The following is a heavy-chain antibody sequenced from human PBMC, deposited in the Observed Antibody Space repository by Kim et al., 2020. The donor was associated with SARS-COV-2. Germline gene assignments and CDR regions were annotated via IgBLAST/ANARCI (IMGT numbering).Heavy chain of an antibody. V-gene: IGHV4-59*01. J-gene: IGHJ4*02. CDR1: GGSISSNY. CDR3: ATYSDILTGYYKFDY. Sequence: SETLSLTCTVSGGSISSNYWSWIRQAPGKVLEWLGYIYYTGNTHYNPSLKSRVTISIDTSKNHFSLKLSSVTAADTAVYYCATYSDILTGYYKFDYWGQGILVTGSS. D-gene: IGHD3-9*01. CDR2: IYYTGNT.